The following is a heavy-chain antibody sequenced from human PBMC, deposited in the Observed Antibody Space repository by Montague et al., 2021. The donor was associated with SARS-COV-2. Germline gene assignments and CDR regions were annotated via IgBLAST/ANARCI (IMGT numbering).Heavy chain of an antibody. V-gene: IGHV4-34*01. Sequence: SETLSLTCVVYGGSFSGYYWSWIRQPPGKGLEWIGEINHSGSTNSNPSLKSRVAISVDTSKKQFSLRLNSVTAADTAVYYCARGGEYSYGALDYWGQGTLVTVSS. D-gene: IGHD5-18*01. CDR3: ARGGEYSYGALDY. CDR1: GGSFSGYY. J-gene: IGHJ4*02. CDR2: INHSGST.